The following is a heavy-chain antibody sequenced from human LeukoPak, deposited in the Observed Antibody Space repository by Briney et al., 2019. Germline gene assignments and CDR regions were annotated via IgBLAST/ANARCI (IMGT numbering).Heavy chain of an antibody. V-gene: IGHV1-69*05. D-gene: IGHD2-2*01. J-gene: IGHJ5*02. CDR3: AREVSAGNWFDP. Sequence: ASVKVSCKASGGTFSSYAISWVRQTPGQGLEWMGGIIPIFGTANYAQKFRGRVTITTDESTSTAYMELSSLRSEDTAVYYCAREVSAGNWFDPWGQGTLVTVSS. CDR2: IIPIFGTA. CDR1: GGTFSSYA.